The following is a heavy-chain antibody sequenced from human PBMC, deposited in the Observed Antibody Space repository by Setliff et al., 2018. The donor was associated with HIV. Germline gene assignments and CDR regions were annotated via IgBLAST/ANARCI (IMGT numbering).Heavy chain of an antibody. D-gene: IGHD2-21*01. V-gene: IGHV1-2*02. CDR1: GYMFIGYY. J-gene: IGHJ4*02. Sequence: ASVKVSCKASGYMFIGYYIHWVRQAPGQGLEWMGWINPYSGGTNYAQKFQGSVTMTRDTSISTVYMELSRLRSDDTAVYYCARYWGDGDYWGQGTLVTVSS. CDR2: INPYSGGT. CDR3: ARYWGDGDY.